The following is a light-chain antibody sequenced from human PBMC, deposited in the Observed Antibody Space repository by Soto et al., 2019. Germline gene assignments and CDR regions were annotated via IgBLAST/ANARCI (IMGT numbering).Light chain of an antibody. V-gene: IGLV1-47*01. CDR3: AAWDDSLSEV. J-gene: IGLJ2*01. CDR2: RNN. CDR1: SSNIGGNY. Sequence: QSVLTQPPSASGTPGQRVTISCSGSSSNIGGNYVYWYQQFPGMAPKLLIYRNNQRPSGVPDRFSGSKSGTSASLAISGLRSEDEADYYCAAWDDSLSEVFGGGTKLTVL.